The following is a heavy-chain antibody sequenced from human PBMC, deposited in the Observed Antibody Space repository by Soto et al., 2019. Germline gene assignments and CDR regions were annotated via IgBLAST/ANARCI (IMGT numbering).Heavy chain of an antibody. V-gene: IGHV4-30-2*01. CDR3: ARVYGYPNWFGP. J-gene: IGHJ5*02. CDR2: IYHSGST. CDR1: GGSISSGGYS. Sequence: SETLSLTCAVSGGSISSGGYSWSWIRQPPGKGLEWIGYIYHSGSTYYNPSLKSRVTISVDRSKNQFSLKLSSVTAADTAVYYCARVYGYPNWFGPWSQGTLVTVSS. D-gene: IGHD5-18*01.